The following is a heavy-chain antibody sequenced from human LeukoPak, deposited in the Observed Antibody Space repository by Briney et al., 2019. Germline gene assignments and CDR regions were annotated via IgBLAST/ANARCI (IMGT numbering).Heavy chain of an antibody. Sequence: GGSLRLSCAASGFTVSSNYMSWVRQAPGKGLEWVSVIYSGGSTYYADSVKGRFTISRDNSKNTLYPQMNSLRAEDTAVYYCARWIAAAGVDYWGQGTLVTVSS. CDR2: IYSGGST. V-gene: IGHV3-66*01. D-gene: IGHD6-13*01. CDR3: ARWIAAAGVDY. CDR1: GFTVSSNY. J-gene: IGHJ4*02.